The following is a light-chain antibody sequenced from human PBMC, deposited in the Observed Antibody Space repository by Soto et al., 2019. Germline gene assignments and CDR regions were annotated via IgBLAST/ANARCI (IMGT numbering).Light chain of an antibody. J-gene: IGKJ4*01. CDR1: QGISSW. Sequence: DIQMTQSPSSVSASVRDRVTITCRASQGISSWLAWYQQKQGKAPKLLIHSASTLQSGVPSRFSGRGSGTDFSLTIRSLQPEDFATYYCQQTNSFPVTFGGGTKVEIK. CDR2: SAS. CDR3: QQTNSFPVT. V-gene: IGKV1-12*01.